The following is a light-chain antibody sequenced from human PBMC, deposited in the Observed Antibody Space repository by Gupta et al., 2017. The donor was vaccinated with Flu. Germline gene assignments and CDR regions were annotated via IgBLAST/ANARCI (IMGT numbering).Light chain of an antibody. CDR2: DDS. V-gene: IGLV3-21*02. J-gene: IGLJ2*01. CDR3: QVWDSSSDHPV. Sequence: SYVLTQPPSVSLAPRQTARSACGGNNIGSKSVHWYQQKPGQAPVLVVYDDSDRPSGIPERFSGSNSGNTATLTISRVEDGDEADFYCQVWDSSSDHPVFGGGTKLTVL. CDR1: NIGSKS.